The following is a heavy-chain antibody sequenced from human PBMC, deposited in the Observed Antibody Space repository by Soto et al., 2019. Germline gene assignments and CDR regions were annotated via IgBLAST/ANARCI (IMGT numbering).Heavy chain of an antibody. J-gene: IGHJ5*02. CDR2: IIPIFGTA. Sequence: QVQLVQSGAEVKKPGSSVKVSCKASGGTFSSYAISWVRQAPGQGPEWMGGIIPIFGTANYAQKFQGRVTITADESTSTAYMELSSLRSEDTAVYYCARGGNWNYGGDGWFDPWGQGTLVTVSS. CDR3: ARGGNWNYGGDGWFDP. D-gene: IGHD1-7*01. CDR1: GGTFSSYA. V-gene: IGHV1-69*01.